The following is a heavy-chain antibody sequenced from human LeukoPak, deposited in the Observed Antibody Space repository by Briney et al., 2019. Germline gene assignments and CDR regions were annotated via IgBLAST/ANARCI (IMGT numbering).Heavy chain of an antibody. J-gene: IGHJ4*02. Sequence: SETLSLTCTVSGGSISSSSYYWGWIRQPPGKGLEWIGSIYYSGSTYYNPSLKSRVTISVDTSKNQFSLKLSSVTAADTAVYYCARQASLGNYYDSSGYQHANFDYWGQGTLVTVSS. V-gene: IGHV4-39*01. D-gene: IGHD3-22*01. CDR3: ARQASLGNYYDSSGYQHANFDY. CDR1: GGSISSSSYY. CDR2: IYYSGST.